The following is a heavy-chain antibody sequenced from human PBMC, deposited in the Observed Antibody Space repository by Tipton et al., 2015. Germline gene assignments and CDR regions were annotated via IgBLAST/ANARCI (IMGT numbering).Heavy chain of an antibody. J-gene: IGHJ6*02. V-gene: IGHV4-38-2*02. CDR2: ISYSGST. Sequence: TLSLTCAVSAYSISSDYYWGWIRQPPGKGLEWIGSISYSGSTTYNSSLKSRVTLSIDTSKNQFSLKLSSVTAADTAVYYCARDLEHGMDVWGHGTTVTVSS. D-gene: IGHD5-24*01. CDR3: ARDLEHGMDV. CDR1: AYSISSDYY.